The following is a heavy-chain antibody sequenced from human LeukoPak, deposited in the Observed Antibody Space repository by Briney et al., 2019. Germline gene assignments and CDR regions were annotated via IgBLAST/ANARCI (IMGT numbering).Heavy chain of an antibody. CDR1: GGSISSGGYS. V-gene: IGHV4-30-2*01. CDR2: IYHSGST. CDR3: AWGYSGYGPFDY. J-gene: IGHJ4*02. D-gene: IGHD5-12*01. Sequence: SETLSLTCAVSGGSISSGGYSWSWIRQPPGKGLGWIGYIYHSGSTYYNPSLKSRVTISVDRSKNQFSLNLSSVTAADTAIYYCAWGYSGYGPFDYWGQGTLVTVSS.